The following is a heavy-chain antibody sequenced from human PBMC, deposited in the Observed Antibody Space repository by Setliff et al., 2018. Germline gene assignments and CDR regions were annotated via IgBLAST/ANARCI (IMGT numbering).Heavy chain of an antibody. Sequence: PSETLSLTCTVSADSGGSISSGGYYWSWIRQFPGKGLEWIGSIYHGGTTYYSPSLKTRVTMSVDPSKNQFSLHLSSVTAADTAIYYCARHSSWGTVTDRLHYNFLDFWGQGTLVTVSS. CDR2: IYHGGTT. CDR3: ARHSSWGTVTDRLHYNFLDF. V-gene: IGHV4-39*01. D-gene: IGHD3-10*01. J-gene: IGHJ4*02. CDR1: ADSGGSISSGGYY.